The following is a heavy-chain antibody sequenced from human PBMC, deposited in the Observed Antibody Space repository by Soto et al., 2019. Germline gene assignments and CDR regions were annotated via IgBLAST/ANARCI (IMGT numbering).Heavy chain of an antibody. CDR1: RLTFSSYA. Sequence: PGGSLRLSCAASRLTFSSYAMSWVRQAPGKGLEWVAAISSSGTSTYSADSVEGRFTISRDNSKNSLYLQMNSLRAEDTAVYYCAKGPTIFGVVISYSFYYGLGVWGQGTTVTVSS. CDR2: ISSSGTST. D-gene: IGHD3-3*01. J-gene: IGHJ6*02. V-gene: IGHV3-23*01. CDR3: AKGPTIFGVVISYSFYYGLGV.